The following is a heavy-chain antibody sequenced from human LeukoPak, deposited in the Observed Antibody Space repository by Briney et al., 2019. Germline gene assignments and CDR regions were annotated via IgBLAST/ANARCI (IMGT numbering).Heavy chain of an antibody. Sequence: PSETLSLTCAVYGGSFSGYYWSWIRQPPGKGLEWIGEINHSGSTNYNPSLKSRVTISVDTSKNQFSLKLSSVTAADTAVYYCARGRFDPWGQGTLVIVSS. V-gene: IGHV4-34*01. CDR2: INHSGST. J-gene: IGHJ5*02. CDR1: GGSFSGYY. CDR3: ARGRFDP.